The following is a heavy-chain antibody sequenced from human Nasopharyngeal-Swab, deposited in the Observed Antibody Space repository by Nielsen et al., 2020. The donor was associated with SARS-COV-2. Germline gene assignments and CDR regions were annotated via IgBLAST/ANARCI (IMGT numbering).Heavy chain of an antibody. Sequence: SETLSLTCTVSGGSISSSSYYWGWIRQPPGKGLEWIGSIYHSGSTNYNPSLKSRVTISVDKSKNQFSLKLSSVTAADTAVYYCARGVANPIVVVTGWCWFDPWGQGTLVTVSS. V-gene: IGHV4-39*07. CDR2: IYHSGST. J-gene: IGHJ5*02. D-gene: IGHD2-21*02. CDR1: GGSISSSSYY. CDR3: ARGVANPIVVVTGWCWFDP.